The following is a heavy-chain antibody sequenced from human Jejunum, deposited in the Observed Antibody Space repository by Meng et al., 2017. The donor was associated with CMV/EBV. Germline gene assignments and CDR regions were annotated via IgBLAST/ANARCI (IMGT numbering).Heavy chain of an antibody. CDR3: AKDSAITGIPESYYYSYYGMDV. V-gene: IGHV3-30*02. D-gene: IGHD1-20*01. CDR2: IRYDGDYK. Sequence: IHWGRQAPGKGLEWVAFIRYDGDYKYYADSVKGRFIISRDNSKNTLYVQMNSLTAEDTAVYYCAKDSAITGIPESYYYSYYGMDVWGQGTTVTVSS. J-gene: IGHJ6*02.